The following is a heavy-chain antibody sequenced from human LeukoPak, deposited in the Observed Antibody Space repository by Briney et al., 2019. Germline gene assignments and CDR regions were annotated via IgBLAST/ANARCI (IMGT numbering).Heavy chain of an antibody. CDR2: IYTSGST. J-gene: IGHJ5*02. CDR3: ARRVFHWFDP. Sequence: SETLSLTCTVSGGSISSYYWSWIRQPPGKGLEWIGYIYTSGSTNYNPSLKSRVTISVDTSKNQSSLKLSSVTAADTAVYYCARRVFHWFDPWGQGTLVTVSS. CDR1: GGSISSYY. D-gene: IGHD3-10*01. V-gene: IGHV4-4*09.